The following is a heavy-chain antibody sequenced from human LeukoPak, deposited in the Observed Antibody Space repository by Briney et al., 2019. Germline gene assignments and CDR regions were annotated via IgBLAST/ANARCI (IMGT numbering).Heavy chain of an antibody. CDR1: GYTFSAHY. CDR3: ARGMFSSSESFDV. Sequence: ASVKVSCKASGYTFSAHYIHWLRQAPGQGLEYMGWINPTAGDTRFAEKSKGRVTLTRDTSTNTVYMELTGLTLADTAVYYCARGMFSSSESFDVWGQGAMVVVSS. V-gene: IGHV1-2*02. D-gene: IGHD1-14*01. CDR2: INPTAGDT. J-gene: IGHJ3*01.